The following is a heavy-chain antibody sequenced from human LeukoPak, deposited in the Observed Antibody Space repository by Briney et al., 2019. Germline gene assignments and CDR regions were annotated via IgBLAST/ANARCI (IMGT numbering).Heavy chain of an antibody. CDR3: AKDRGKYYDSSDY. V-gene: IGHV1-2*02. D-gene: IGHD3-22*01. CDR2: INPNTGGT. J-gene: IGHJ4*02. CDR1: GYTFTGYY. Sequence: EASVKVSCKASGYTFTGYYMHWVRQAPGQGLEWMGWINPNTGGTNYAQKFQGRVTMTRDTSISTAYMELSRLKSDDTAIYYCAKDRGKYYDSSDYWGQGTLVTVSS.